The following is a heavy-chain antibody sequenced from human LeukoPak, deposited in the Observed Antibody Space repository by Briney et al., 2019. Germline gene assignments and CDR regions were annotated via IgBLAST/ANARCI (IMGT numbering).Heavy chain of an antibody. J-gene: IGHJ6*02. V-gene: IGHV1-18*01. D-gene: IGHD3-10*01. CDR2: ISAYNGNT. CDR3: ARVRGYNGSGSYSNYYGTDV. CDR1: GYTFTSYG. Sequence: ASVKVSCKASGYTFTSYGISWVRQAPGQGLEWMGWISAYNGNTNYAQKLQGRVTMTTDTSTSTAYMELRSLRSDDTAVYYCARVRGYNGSGSYSNYYGTDVWGQGTTVTVSS.